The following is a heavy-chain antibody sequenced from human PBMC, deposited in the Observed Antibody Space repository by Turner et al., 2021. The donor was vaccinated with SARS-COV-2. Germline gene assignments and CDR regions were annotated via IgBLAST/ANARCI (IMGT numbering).Heavy chain of an antibody. CDR3: AKDGYDGIYCSGGSCYSGWFDP. V-gene: IGHV3-23*01. D-gene: IGHD2-15*01. CDR1: GFTFSSYV. CDR2: ISGSGGRT. Sequence: EVQLLESGGGLVRPGGFLRLPCAASGFTFSSYVRSWVRQAPGKGLEWVSAISGSGGRTYYADSVKGRFTISRDNSKNALYLQMNSLRAEDTAVYYCAKDGYDGIYCSGGSCYSGWFDPWGQGTLVTVSS. J-gene: IGHJ5*02.